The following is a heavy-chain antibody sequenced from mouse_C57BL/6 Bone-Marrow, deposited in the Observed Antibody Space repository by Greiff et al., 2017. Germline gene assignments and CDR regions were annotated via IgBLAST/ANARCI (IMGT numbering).Heavy chain of an antibody. CDR1: GFTFSSYT. D-gene: IGHD1-1*01. CDR3: ARQYYYGSSVDY. Sequence: EVHLVEPGGGLVKPGGSLKLSCAASGFTFSSYTMSWVRQTPEKRLEWVATISGGGGNTHYPDSVKGRFTISRDNAKNTLYLQMSSLRSEDSALYYCARQYYYGSSVDYWVKGTALRVAT. CDR2: ISGGGGNT. V-gene: IGHV5-9*01. J-gene: IGHJ2*01.